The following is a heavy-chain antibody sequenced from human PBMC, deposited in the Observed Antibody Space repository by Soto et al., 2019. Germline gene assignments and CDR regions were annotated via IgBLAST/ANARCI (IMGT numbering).Heavy chain of an antibody. Sequence: EVQLLESGGNLAQPGGSLRLSCAASGFSFPIYAMNWVRQAPGKGLEWVANISGSGGSTYYADSVKGRFTISRDNAENTLYLQMNSLRVEDTAIYYCAKDAYSKYYYYGMDVWGHGTTVTVSS. CDR2: ISGSGGST. V-gene: IGHV3-23*01. CDR3: AKDAYSKYYYYGMDV. CDR1: GFSFPIYA. J-gene: IGHJ6*02. D-gene: IGHD4-4*01.